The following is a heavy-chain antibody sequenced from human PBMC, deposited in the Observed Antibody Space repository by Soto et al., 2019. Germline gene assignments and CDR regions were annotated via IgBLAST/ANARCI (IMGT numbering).Heavy chain of an antibody. CDR1: GFSLGTTGVG. D-gene: IGHD3-16*01. CDR2: IYWDDDK. Sequence: QITLKESGPTLVKPTQTLTLTCTFSGFSLGTTGVGVGWIRQPPGKALEWLALIYWDDDKRYKASLKTRLTXTXDXXKHQVGLTITNMDPVDTATYYCAHGFYTSTGYFDDWGQGTLVTVSS. V-gene: IGHV2-5*02. CDR3: AHGFYTSTGYFDD. J-gene: IGHJ4*02.